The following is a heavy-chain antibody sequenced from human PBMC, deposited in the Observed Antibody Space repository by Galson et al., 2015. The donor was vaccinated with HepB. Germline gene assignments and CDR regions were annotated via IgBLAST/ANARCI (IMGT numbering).Heavy chain of an antibody. CDR3: ARLKWIQLCPNWFDP. CDR1: GYSISSGYY. J-gene: IGHJ5*02. D-gene: IGHD5-18*01. V-gene: IGHV4-38-2*01. CDR2: IYHSGNT. Sequence: ETLSLTCAVSGYSISSGYYWGWIRQPPGKGLEWIGSIYHSGNTYYNPSLKSRVTISVNTSKNQFSLKLSSVTAADTAVYYCARLKWIQLCPNWFDPWGQGTLVTVSS.